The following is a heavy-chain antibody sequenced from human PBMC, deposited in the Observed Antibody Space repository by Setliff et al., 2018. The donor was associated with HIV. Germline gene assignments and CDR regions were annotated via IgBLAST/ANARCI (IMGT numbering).Heavy chain of an antibody. CDR3: ARGLDY. J-gene: IGHJ4*02. CDR2: ISTSSSFK. V-gene: IGHV3-21*01. Sequence: GGSLRLSCVASGFTFSSYSMNWVRQAPGKGPEWVSSISTSSSFKYYTDSVKGRFTISRDSAKNSLYLQMNSLRADDTAVYFCARGLDYWGQGTLVTVSS. CDR1: GFTFSSYS.